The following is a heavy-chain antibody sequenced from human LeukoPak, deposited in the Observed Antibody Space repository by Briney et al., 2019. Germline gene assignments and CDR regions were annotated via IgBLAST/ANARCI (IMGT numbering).Heavy chain of an antibody. CDR2: IWYDGRNK. Sequence: PGGSLRLSCAAPGFTSSSYGMHWVRQAPGKGLEWVAVIWYDGRNKYYADSVKGRFTISRDNSKNTLYLQMNSLRAEDTAVYYCARDLGGTTVTPVYWGQGTLVTVSS. V-gene: IGHV3-33*01. CDR3: ARDLGGTTVTPVY. D-gene: IGHD4-17*01. J-gene: IGHJ4*02. CDR1: GFTSSSYG.